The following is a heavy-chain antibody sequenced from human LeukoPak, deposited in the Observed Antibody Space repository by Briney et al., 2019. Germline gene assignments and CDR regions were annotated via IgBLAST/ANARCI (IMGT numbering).Heavy chain of an antibody. CDR2: INPNSGGT. CDR1: GYTFTGYY. CDR3: AVVVTIVEVVTLFDY. D-gene: IGHD3-3*01. J-gene: IGHJ4*02. Sequence: ASVKVSCKASGYTFTGYYMHWVRQAPGQGLEWMGWINPNSGGTNYAQKFQGRVTMTSHTSISTAYIELNRLKSDDRPGYYFAVVVTIVEVVTLFDYWGQGTLVTVSS. V-gene: IGHV1-2*02.